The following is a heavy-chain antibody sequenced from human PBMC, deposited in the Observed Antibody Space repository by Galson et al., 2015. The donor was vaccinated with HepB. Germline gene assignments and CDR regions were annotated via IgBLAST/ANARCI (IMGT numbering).Heavy chain of an antibody. CDR1: GFTFSSSA. D-gene: IGHD5-12*01. J-gene: IGHJ5*02. V-gene: IGHV1-58*01. Sequence: SVKVSCKASGFTFSSSAVQWVRQARGQRLEWIGWIVVGSGNTNHAQKFQERVTITRDMSTSTAYMELSSLRSEDAAVYYCAADPLYGGYRWFDPWGQGTLVTVSS. CDR2: IVVGSGNT. CDR3: AADPLYGGYRWFDP.